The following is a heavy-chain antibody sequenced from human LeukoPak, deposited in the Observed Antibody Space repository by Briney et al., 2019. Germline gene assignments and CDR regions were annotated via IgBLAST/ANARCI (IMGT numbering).Heavy chain of an antibody. Sequence: SETLSLTCAVYGGSFSGYYWSWIRQPPGKGLEWIGEINHSGSTNYNPSLKSRVTISVDTSKNQFSLKLSSVTAADTAVYYCASSGIAVADFAYWGQGTLVTVSS. V-gene: IGHV4-34*01. CDR1: GGSFSGYY. J-gene: IGHJ4*02. D-gene: IGHD6-19*01. CDR3: ASSGIAVADFAY. CDR2: INHSGST.